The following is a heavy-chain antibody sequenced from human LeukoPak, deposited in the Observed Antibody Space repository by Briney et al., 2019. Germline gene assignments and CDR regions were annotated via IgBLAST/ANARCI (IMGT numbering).Heavy chain of an antibody. CDR3: ARDLRTGWTTALSN. CDR2: IYHAGTT. Sequence: SGTLSLTCAVSGASISSSNWWSWARQPPGKGLEWIGEIYHAGTTNYNPSLKSRVTTSLDTSKNQFSLKLTSVTAADTAVYYCARDLRTGWTTALSNWGQGTLVTVSS. CDR1: GASISSSNW. D-gene: IGHD4-17*01. V-gene: IGHV4-4*02. J-gene: IGHJ4*02.